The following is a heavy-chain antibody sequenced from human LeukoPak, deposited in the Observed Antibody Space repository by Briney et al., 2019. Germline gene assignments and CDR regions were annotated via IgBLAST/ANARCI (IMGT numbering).Heavy chain of an antibody. CDR1: GGSVSSGSYY. V-gene: IGHV4-61*01. D-gene: IGHD2-21*02. J-gene: IGHJ4*02. CDR3: ARGPYCGGDCYVDY. Sequence: KPSETLSLTCTVSGGSVSSGSYYWSWIRQPPGKGLEWIGYIYYSGSTNYNPSLKSRVTISVDTSKNQFSLKLSSVTAADTAVYYCARGPYCGGDCYVDYWGQGTLVTVSS. CDR2: IYYSGST.